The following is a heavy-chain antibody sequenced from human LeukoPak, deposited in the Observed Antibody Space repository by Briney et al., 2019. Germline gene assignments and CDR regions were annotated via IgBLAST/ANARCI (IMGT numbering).Heavy chain of an antibody. CDR1: GFTFSSYT. Sequence: PGGSLRLSCAASGFTFSSYTMHCVRQAPGKGREYVSAITSNGGSTFYAGSVKGRFTISRDNPKNTLYLQMGSLRAEDMAVYYCAGASRDGHIYDFWGQGTLVTVSS. V-gene: IGHV3-64*02. D-gene: IGHD5-24*01. J-gene: IGHJ4*02. CDR3: AGASRDGHIYDF. CDR2: ITSNGGST.